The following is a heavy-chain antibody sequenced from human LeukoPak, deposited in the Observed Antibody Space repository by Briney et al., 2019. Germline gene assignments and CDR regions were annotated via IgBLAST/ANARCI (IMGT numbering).Heavy chain of an antibody. Sequence: SVKVSCKASGYTFTGYYIHWVRQAPGQGVEWMGWINPISGGTNYAEKFQGRVTTTRDTSINTAYMEVTRLTSDDTAVYYCAREDGSFDYWGQGTLVIVSS. D-gene: IGHD5-24*01. J-gene: IGHJ4*02. CDR3: AREDGSFDY. V-gene: IGHV1-2*02. CDR2: INPISGGT. CDR1: GYTFTGYY.